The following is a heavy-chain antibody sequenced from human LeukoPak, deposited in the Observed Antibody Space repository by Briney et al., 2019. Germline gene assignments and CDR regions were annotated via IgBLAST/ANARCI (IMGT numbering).Heavy chain of an antibody. V-gene: IGHV4-59*10. CDR3: ARDSSGSHDY. CDR2: IYTSGST. J-gene: IGHJ4*02. Sequence: SETLSLTCAVYGGSFSGYYWSWIRQPPGKGLEWIGRIYTSGSTNYNPSLKSRVTMSVDTSKNQFSLKLSSVTAADTAVYYCARDSSGSHDYWGQGTLVTVSS. D-gene: IGHD1-26*01. CDR1: GGSFSGYY.